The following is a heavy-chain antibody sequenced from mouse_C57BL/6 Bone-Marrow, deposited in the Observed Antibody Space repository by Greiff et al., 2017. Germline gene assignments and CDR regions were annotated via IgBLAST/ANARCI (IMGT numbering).Heavy chain of an antibody. CDR1: GYAFSSYW. J-gene: IGHJ4*01. CDR2: IYPGDGDT. Sequence: VKLMESGAELVKPGASVKISCKASGYAFSSYWMNWVKQRPGKGLEWIGQIYPGDGDTNYNGKVKGKATLTADKSSSTAYMQLSSLTSEDSAVYFCARGWLLGYAMDYWGQGTSVTVSS. V-gene: IGHV1-80*01. D-gene: IGHD2-3*01. CDR3: ARGWLLGYAMDY.